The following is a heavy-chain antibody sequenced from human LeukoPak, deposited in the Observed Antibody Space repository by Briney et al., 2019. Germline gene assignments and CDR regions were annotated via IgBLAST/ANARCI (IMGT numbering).Heavy chain of an antibody. J-gene: IGHJ4*02. CDR2: ISGSSTTI. CDR1: GFTLSNYS. Sequence: GGSLRLSCAASGFTLSNYSMNWVRRAPGKGLEWISYISGSSTTIYYADSVKGRFTISRDNAKNSLYLQMNSLRAEDTAVYYCARDLRPSTTPIFDYWGQGSLVTVSS. V-gene: IGHV3-48*01. CDR3: ARDLRPSTTPIFDY. D-gene: IGHD1-7*01.